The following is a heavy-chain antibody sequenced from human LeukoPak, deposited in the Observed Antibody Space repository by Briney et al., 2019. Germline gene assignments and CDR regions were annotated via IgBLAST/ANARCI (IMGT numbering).Heavy chain of an antibody. CDR2: IIPIFGTA. D-gene: IGHD6-6*01. V-gene: IGHV1-69*13. J-gene: IGHJ4*02. Sequence: SVKVSCKASGGTFSSYAISWVRQAPGQGLEWMGGIIPIFGTANYAQKFQGRVTITADESTSTAYMELSSLRSEDTAVYYCARDAGVAALKYYFDYWGQGTLVTVSS. CDR3: ARDAGVAALKYYFDY. CDR1: GGTFSSYA.